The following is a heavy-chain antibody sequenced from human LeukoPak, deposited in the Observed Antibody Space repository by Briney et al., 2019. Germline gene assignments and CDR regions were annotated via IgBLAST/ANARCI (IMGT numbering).Heavy chain of an antibody. V-gene: IGHV4-59*01. CDR3: ARDRRGSFYTFDL. J-gene: IGHJ3*01. Sequence: KPSETLSLTCSVSGASINGYFWNWVRQTPEKRLDWIGYVSHTGATTNNPSLKSRVSITIDTSKSQISLTMTSVTAADSALYYCARDRRGSFYTFDLWGPGTIVSVS. D-gene: IGHD1-26*01. CDR2: VSHTGAT. CDR1: GASINGYF.